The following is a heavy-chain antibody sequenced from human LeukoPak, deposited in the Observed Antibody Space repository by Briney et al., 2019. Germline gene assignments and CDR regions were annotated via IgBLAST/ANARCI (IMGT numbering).Heavy chain of an antibody. J-gene: IGHJ4*02. CDR3: TRERGQHLVPIDY. V-gene: IGHV1-2*02. CDR1: EYTFSGYY. Sequence: GASVTESCKASEYTFSGYYMDWVRPAPGHGLEWMGWINANSGGTNYAQKFQCRVTMTRDTSISTVYMDLSRLRSDDTAVYYCTRERGQHLVPIDYWGQGTQVTVSS. CDR2: INANSGGT. D-gene: IGHD6-13*01.